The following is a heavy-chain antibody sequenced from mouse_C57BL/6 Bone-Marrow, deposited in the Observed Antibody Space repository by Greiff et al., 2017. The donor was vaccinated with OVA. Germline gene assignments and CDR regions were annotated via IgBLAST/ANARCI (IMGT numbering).Heavy chain of an antibody. CDR1: GYSITSDY. J-gene: IGHJ4*01. Sequence: EVMLVESGPGLAKPSQTLSLTCSVTGYSITSDYWNWIRKFPGNKLEYMGYISYSGSTYYNPSLKSRISITRDTSKNQYYLQLNSVTTEDTATYYCASSTMITRYAMDYWGQGTSVTVSS. CDR2: ISYSGST. D-gene: IGHD2-4*01. CDR3: ASSTMITRYAMDY. V-gene: IGHV3-8*01.